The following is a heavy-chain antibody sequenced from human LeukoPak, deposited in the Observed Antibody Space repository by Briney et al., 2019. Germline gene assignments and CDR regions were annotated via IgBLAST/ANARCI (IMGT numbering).Heavy chain of an antibody. CDR3: ARSEMEYYYDSSGYSTLGY. CDR2: IIPIFGTA. Sequence: ASVKVSCKASGGTFSSYAISWVRQAPGQGLEWMGGIIPIFGTANYAQKFQGRVTITADKSTSTAYMELSSLRSEDTAVYYCARSEMEYYYDSSGYSTLGYWGQGTLVTISS. CDR1: GGTFSSYA. J-gene: IGHJ4*02. D-gene: IGHD3-22*01. V-gene: IGHV1-69*06.